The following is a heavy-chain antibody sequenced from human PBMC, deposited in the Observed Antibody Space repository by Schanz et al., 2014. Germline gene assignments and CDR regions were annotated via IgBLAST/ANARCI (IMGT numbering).Heavy chain of an antibody. Sequence: EVQLVESWGGLVQPGGSLRLSCTASGFTFSSYSMNWVRQAPGKGLEWVSYISGSSRTIYYADSMKGRFTVSRDNAENALYLQMNSLRAEDTGLYFCARGGSGSHYRLDYWGQGTLVTVSS. CDR3: ARGGSGSHYRLDY. CDR1: GFTFSSYS. J-gene: IGHJ4*02. V-gene: IGHV3-48*01. D-gene: IGHD1-26*01. CDR2: ISGSSRTI.